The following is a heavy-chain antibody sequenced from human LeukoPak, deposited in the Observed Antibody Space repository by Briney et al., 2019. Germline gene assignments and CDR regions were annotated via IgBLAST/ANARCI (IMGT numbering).Heavy chain of an antibody. D-gene: IGHD3-10*01. CDR2: IYYSGST. J-gene: IGHJ5*02. V-gene: IGHV4-59*01. Sequence: SETLSLTCTVSGGSISSYYWSWIRQPPGKGLEWIGYIYYSGSTNYNPSLKSRVTISVDTSKNQFSLKLSSVTAADTAVYYCARDSAVRGAQGFDPWGQGTLVTVSS. CDR1: GGSISSYY. CDR3: ARDSAVRGAQGFDP.